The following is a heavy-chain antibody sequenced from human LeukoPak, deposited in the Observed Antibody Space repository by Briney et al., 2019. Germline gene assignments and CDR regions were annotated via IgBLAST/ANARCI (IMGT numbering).Heavy chain of an antibody. J-gene: IGHJ3*02. CDR2: VDPEDGET. CDR1: GYTFTDYY. D-gene: IGHD3-3*01. Sequence: ASVKISCKASGYTFTDYYMHWVQQAPGKGLEWMGRVDPEDGETIYAEKFQGRVTITADTSTDTAYMELSSLRSEDTAVCYCATAAYYDFWSGYYTGIRGEAFDIWGQGTMVTVSS. V-gene: IGHV1-69-2*01. CDR3: ATAAYYDFWSGYYTGIRGEAFDI.